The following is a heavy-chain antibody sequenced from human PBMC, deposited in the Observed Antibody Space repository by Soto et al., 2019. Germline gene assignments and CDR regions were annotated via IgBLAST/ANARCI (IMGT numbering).Heavy chain of an antibody. CDR1: GFTFSRHW. CDR2: TKTDGTT. Sequence: SLRLSCAASGFTFSRHWIHWVRQAPGQGLVWVSRTKTDGTTSYADSVRGRFTISRDNAENTLYLQMNSLRAEDTAVYYCARDMRAVPWYGGISSAFDMWGQGTMVTVSS. CDR3: ARDMRAVPWYGGISSAFDM. V-gene: IGHV3-74*01. J-gene: IGHJ3*02. D-gene: IGHD3-10*01.